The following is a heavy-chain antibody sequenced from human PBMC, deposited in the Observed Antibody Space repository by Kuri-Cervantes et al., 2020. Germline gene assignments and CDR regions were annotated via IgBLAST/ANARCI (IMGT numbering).Heavy chain of an antibody. CDR3: ARETPGIGYYFEC. D-gene: IGHD3-10*01. V-gene: IGHV3-23*01. CDR2: IRRSGGTT. J-gene: IGHJ4*02. CDR1: GFTFSSYA. Sequence: GESLKISCAASGFTFSSYAMSWVRQAPGKRLEWVSSIRRSGGTTNYADSVMGRFTISKDNSKDTLYLQMNSLGVDDTAVYFCARETPGIGYYFECWGQGTLVTVSS.